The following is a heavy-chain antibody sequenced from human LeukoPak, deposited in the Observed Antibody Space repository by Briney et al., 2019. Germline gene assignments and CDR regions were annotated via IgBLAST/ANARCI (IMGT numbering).Heavy chain of an antibody. CDR3: ARVGYQGPLYYYYYMDV. CDR2: ISSNGGST. Sequence: GGSLRLSCAASGFTFSSYAMHWVRQAPGKGLEYVSAISSNGGSTYYANSVKGRFTISRDNSKNTLYLQMGSLRAEDMAVYYCARVGYQGPLYYYYYMDVWGKGTTATVSS. J-gene: IGHJ6*03. V-gene: IGHV3-64*01. D-gene: IGHD2-2*01. CDR1: GFTFSSYA.